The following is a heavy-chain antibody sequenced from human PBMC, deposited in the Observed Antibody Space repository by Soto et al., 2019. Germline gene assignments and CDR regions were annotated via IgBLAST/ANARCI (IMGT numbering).Heavy chain of an antibody. V-gene: IGHV1-58*01. D-gene: IGHD3-9*01. Sequence: SVKVSCKASGFTFTSSAVQWVRQARGQRLEWIGWIVVGSGNTNYAQKFQERVTITRDMSTSTAYMGLSSLRSEDTAVYYCAADLHYDILTGYYKAPVFDYWGQGTLVTVSS. J-gene: IGHJ4*02. CDR1: GFTFTSSA. CDR3: AADLHYDILTGYYKAPVFDY. CDR2: IVVGSGNT.